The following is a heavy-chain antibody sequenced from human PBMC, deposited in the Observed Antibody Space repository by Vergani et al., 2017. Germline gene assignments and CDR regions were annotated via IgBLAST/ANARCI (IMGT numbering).Heavy chain of an antibody. CDR2: MDYSGST. CDR1: DSSIMTNPY. D-gene: IGHD2-15*01. V-gene: IGHV4-38-2*01. CDR3: ASKRGACRAAYCHSYDF. J-gene: IGHJ4*02. Sequence: QVQLQESGPGLVKPSETLTLTCDVSDSSIMTNPYWGWIRQPPGKGLEWIGSMDYSGSTSYNPSLESRISISFETPKNQFSLRLTSVTAADTAVYYCASKRGACRAAYCHSYDFWGPGTLVGVSS.